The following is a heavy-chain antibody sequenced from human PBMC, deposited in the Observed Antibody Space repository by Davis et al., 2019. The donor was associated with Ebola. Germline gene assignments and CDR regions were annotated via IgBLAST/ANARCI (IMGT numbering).Heavy chain of an antibody. D-gene: IGHD6-6*01. V-gene: IGHV3-23*01. Sequence: GESLKISCAASGFTFSSYAMSWVRQAPGKGLEWVSAISGSGGSTYYADSVKGRFTISRDNSKNTLYLQMNSLRAEDTAVYYCASLQIAARQFDYWGQGTLVTVSS. J-gene: IGHJ4*02. CDR2: ISGSGGST. CDR1: GFTFSSYA. CDR3: ASLQIAARQFDY.